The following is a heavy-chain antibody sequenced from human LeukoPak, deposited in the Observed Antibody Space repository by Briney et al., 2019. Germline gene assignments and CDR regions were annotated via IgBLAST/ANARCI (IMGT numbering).Heavy chain of an antibody. D-gene: IGHD3-22*01. CDR2: VYYSGST. V-gene: IGHV4-39*07. CDR1: GGSIVSSSYY. Sequence: SETLSLTCTVSGGSIVSSSYYWAWIRQPPGQGPAWIGTVYYSGSTYHNPSLRSRVTISIGTSRSQFSLKLISVTAADTAMYYCARAGSEYYYDSSGYGPFDYWGQGALVTVSS. J-gene: IGHJ4*02. CDR3: ARAGSEYYYDSSGYGPFDY.